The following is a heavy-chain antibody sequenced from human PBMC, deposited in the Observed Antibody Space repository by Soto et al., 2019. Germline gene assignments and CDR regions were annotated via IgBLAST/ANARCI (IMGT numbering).Heavy chain of an antibody. Sequence: GGSLRLSCAASGFTFSSYSMNWVRQAPGKGLEWVSSISSSSSYIYYADSVKGRFTISRDNAKNSLYLQMNSLRAEDTAVYYCARGYCSGGSCFLSYYYYYGMDVWGQGTTVTVSS. CDR3: ARGYCSGGSCFLSYYYYYGMDV. CDR2: ISSSSSYI. D-gene: IGHD2-15*01. J-gene: IGHJ6*02. CDR1: GFTFSSYS. V-gene: IGHV3-21*01.